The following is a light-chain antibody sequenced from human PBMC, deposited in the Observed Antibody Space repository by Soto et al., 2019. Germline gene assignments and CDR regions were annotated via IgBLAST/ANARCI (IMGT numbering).Light chain of an antibody. CDR1: SSDVGGYNY. V-gene: IGLV2-14*01. J-gene: IGLJ1*01. CDR2: EVV. CDR3: TSYTSSSPLV. Sequence: QSVLTQPASVSGSPGQSITISCTGTSSDVGGYNYVSWYQHHPGKAPKLMIYEVVNRPSGVSNRFSGSKSVITASLTISGIQAEDEADYYCTSYTSSSPLVFGTGTKLTVL.